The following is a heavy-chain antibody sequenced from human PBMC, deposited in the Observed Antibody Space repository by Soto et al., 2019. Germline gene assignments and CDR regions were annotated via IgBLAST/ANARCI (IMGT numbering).Heavy chain of an antibody. CDR1: GFTFSSYS. CDR2: ISSSSSTI. CDR3: ARDRVHSSSSYGMDV. D-gene: IGHD6-6*01. J-gene: IGHJ6*02. Sequence: GGSLRLSCAASGFTFSSYSMNWVRQAPGKGLEWVSYISSSSSTIYYADSVKGRFTISRDNAKNSLYLQMNSLRDEDTAVYYCARDRVHSSSSYGMDVWGQGTTVTVSS. V-gene: IGHV3-48*02.